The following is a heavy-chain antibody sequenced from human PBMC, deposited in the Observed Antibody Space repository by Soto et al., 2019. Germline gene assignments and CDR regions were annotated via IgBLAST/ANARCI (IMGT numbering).Heavy chain of an antibody. CDR2: MNTHTDDT. J-gene: IGHJ4*02. V-gene: IGHV1-8*01. CDR3: VRGQLGGFFDY. CDR1: GYTFTTYD. Sequence: ASVKVSCKASGYTFTTYDINWVRQAAGQGLEWMGWMNTHTDDTGYAQKFQGRVTMTRNTATNTAYMELNTLRSDDTAMYYCVRGQLGGFFDYWGQGTQVTVYS. D-gene: IGHD3-3*01.